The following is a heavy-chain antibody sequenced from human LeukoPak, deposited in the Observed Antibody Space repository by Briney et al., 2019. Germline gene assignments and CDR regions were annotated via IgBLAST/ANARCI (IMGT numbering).Heavy chain of an antibody. J-gene: IGHJ3*02. CDR2: IRYDGSNK. Sequence: PGGSLRLSCAASGFTFSSYGMHWVRQAPGKGLEWVAFIRYDGSNKYYADSVKGRFTISRDNSKNTLYLQMNSLRAEDTAVYYCAKGTYYDSSGYRGSDAFDIWGQGTMVTVSS. D-gene: IGHD3-22*01. CDR3: AKGTYYDSSGYRGSDAFDI. CDR1: GFTFSSYG. V-gene: IGHV3-30*02.